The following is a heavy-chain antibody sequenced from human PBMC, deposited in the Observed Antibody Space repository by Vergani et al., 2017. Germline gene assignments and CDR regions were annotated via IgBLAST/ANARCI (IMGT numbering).Heavy chain of an antibody. CDR3: ARPYYDFWSGYYGYYYYGMDG. J-gene: IGHJ6*02. Sequence: QVQLVQSGAEVKKPGASVKVSCKASGYTFTGYYMHWVRQAPGQGLEWMGWINPNSGGTNYAQKFQGRVTMTRDTSSSTAYMELSRLRSDDTAVYYCARPYYDFWSGYYGYYYYGMDGWGQGTTVTVSS. CDR2: INPNSGGT. CDR1: GYTFTGYY. D-gene: IGHD3-3*01. V-gene: IGHV1-2*02.